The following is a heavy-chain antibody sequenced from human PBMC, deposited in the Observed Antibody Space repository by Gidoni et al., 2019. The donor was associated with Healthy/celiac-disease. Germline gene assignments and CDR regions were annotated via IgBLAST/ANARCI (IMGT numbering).Heavy chain of an antibody. CDR3: ARVSNSGYSAFDI. D-gene: IGHD3-22*01. CDR2: ISSSGSTI. J-gene: IGHJ3*02. V-gene: IGHV3-48*03. Sequence: GLCWVSYISSSGSTIYYADSVKGRFTISRDNAKNSLYLQMNSLRAEDTAVYYCARVSNSGYSAFDIWGQGTMVTVSS.